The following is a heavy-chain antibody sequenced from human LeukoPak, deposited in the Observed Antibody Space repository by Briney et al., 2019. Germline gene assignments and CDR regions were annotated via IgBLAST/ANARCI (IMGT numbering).Heavy chain of an antibody. J-gene: IGHJ4*02. Sequence: GGSLRLSCAASGITFSSYSMNWVRQAPGKGLEWVSSISSSSSYIYYADSVKGRFTISRDNSKNTLYLQMNSLRAEDTAVYYCAKDLNTSYWGQGTLVTVSS. V-gene: IGHV3-21*04. CDR1: GITFSSYS. CDR3: AKDLNTSY. CDR2: ISSSSSYI. D-gene: IGHD3-22*01.